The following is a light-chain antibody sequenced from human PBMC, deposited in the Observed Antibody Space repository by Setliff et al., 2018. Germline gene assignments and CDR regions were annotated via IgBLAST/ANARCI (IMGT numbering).Light chain of an antibody. V-gene: IGLV2-23*02. CDR1: STDVGTFDL. CDR3: CSYAGGTSPWV. CDR2: EVS. Sequence: QSALTQPASVSASPGQSITIPCTGTSTDVGTFDLVSWYQQHPGKAPKLMIYEVSQRPSGVSNRFSGSKSGNTASLTISGLQAEDEADYYCCSYAGGTSPWVFGGGTKVTVL. J-gene: IGLJ3*02.